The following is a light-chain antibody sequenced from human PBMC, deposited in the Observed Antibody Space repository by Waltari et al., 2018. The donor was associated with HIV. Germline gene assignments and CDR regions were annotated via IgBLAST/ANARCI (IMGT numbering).Light chain of an antibody. V-gene: IGKV4-1*01. J-gene: IGKJ2*01. CDR3: QQYYSTPYT. Sequence: DIVMTQSPDSLAVSLGERATIPCKSSQSLLYSSSNKNSLAWYQHKPGQPPELLIYWASTRDSGVPDRFSGSGSGTDFTLTISSLQAEDGAVYYCQQYYSTPYTFGLGTKLEIK. CDR2: WAS. CDR1: QSLLYSSSNKNS.